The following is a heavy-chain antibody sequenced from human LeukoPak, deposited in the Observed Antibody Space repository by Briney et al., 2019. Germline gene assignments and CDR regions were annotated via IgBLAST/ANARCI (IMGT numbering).Heavy chain of an antibody. V-gene: IGHV1-18*01. Sequence: ASVKVSCKSSGYTVTSYGIIWVRQAPGQGLDWMGWISAYNGNTNYAQKLQGRVTMTTDTSTSTAYMELRSLRSDDTAVYYCARVKARHFIRDYYGMDVWGQGTTVTVSS. CDR3: ARVKARHFIRDYYGMDV. J-gene: IGHJ6*02. CDR1: GYTVTSYG. CDR2: ISAYNGNT.